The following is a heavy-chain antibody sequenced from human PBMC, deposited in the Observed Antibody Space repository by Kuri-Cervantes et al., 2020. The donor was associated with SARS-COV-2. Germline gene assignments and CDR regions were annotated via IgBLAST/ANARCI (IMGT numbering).Heavy chain of an antibody. V-gene: IGHV4-4*07. CDR1: GGSISSYY. CDR3: ASLGYGGNLHFDY. D-gene: IGHD4-23*01. J-gene: IGHJ4*02. Sequence: GSLRLSCTVSGGSISSYYWSWIRQPAGKGLEWIGRIYTSGSINYNPSLKSQVTMSVDTSKNQFSLKLSSVTAADTAVYYCASLGYGGNLHFDYWGQGTLVTVSS. CDR2: IYTSGSI.